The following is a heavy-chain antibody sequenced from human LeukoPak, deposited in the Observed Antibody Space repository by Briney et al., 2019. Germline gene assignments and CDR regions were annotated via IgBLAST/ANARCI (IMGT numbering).Heavy chain of an antibody. Sequence: PSETLSLTCTVSGVTVSSGSYYWSWIRQPPGKGLEWIGYIYYSGSTNYNPSLKSRVTISVDTSKNQFSLKLSSVTAADTAVYYCARAFAEGFDYWGQGTLVTVSS. CDR1: GVTVSSGSYY. CDR3: ARAFAEGFDY. CDR2: IYYSGST. V-gene: IGHV4-61*01. D-gene: IGHD3-16*01. J-gene: IGHJ4*02.